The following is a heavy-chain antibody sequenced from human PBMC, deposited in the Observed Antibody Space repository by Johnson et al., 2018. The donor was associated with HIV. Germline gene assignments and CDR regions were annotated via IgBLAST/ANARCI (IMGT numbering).Heavy chain of an antibody. CDR2: IRYDGSNK. Sequence: QVQLVESGGGLVQPGGSLRLSCAASGFTFSSYGMHWVRQAPGKGLEWVAFIRYDGSNKYYADSVKGRFTISRDNSKNTVYLEMNSLRPEDTAVYYCAKHWGGTIWVLDGFVMWGEGRVVTVSS. J-gene: IGHJ3*02. V-gene: IGHV3-30*02. D-gene: IGHD3-10*01. CDR1: GFTFSSYG. CDR3: AKHWGGTIWVLDGFVM.